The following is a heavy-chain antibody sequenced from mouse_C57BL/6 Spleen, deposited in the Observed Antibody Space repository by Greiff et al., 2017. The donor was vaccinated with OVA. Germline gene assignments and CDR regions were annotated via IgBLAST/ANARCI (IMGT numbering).Heavy chain of an antibody. CDR1: GYTFTSYW. V-gene: IGHV1-55*01. D-gene: IGHD2-4*01. Sequence: QVQLQQPGAELVKPGASVQMSCKASGYTFTSYWITWVKQRPGQGLEWIGDIYPGSGSTNYNEKFKSKATLTVDTSSSTAYMQLSSLTSEDSAVYYCARSRDYHWYFDVWGTGTTVTVSS. CDR2: IYPGSGST. J-gene: IGHJ1*03. CDR3: ARSRDYHWYFDV.